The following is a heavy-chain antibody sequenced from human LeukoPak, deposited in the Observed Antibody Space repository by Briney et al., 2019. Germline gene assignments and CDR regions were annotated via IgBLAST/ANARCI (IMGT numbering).Heavy chain of an antibody. J-gene: IGHJ5*02. CDR2: IYSGGST. CDR1: GFTVSSNY. CDR3: ARGGYDSSGYPSGWFDP. V-gene: IGHV3-66*01. Sequence: PGGSLRLSCAASGFTVSSNYMSWVRQAPGKGLEWVSVIYSGGSTYYADSVKGRFTISRDNSKNTLYLRMNSLRAEDTVVYYCARGGYDSSGYPSGWFDPWGQGTLVTVSS. D-gene: IGHD3-22*01.